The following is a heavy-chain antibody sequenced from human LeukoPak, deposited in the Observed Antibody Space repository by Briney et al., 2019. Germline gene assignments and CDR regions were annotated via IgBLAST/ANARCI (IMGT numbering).Heavy chain of an antibody. V-gene: IGHV3-7*01. D-gene: IGHD6-19*01. CDR1: GFTFSTFW. CDR2: IKQDGSEK. Sequence: GGSLRLSCVVSGFTFSTFWMSWVRQAPGKGLEWVANIKQDGSEKYYVDSVEGRFTISRDNANNSLYLQVDSLGDEDTGVYYCTRGWGSSGPGDFWGPGTLVTVSS. J-gene: IGHJ4*02. CDR3: TRGWGSSGPGDF.